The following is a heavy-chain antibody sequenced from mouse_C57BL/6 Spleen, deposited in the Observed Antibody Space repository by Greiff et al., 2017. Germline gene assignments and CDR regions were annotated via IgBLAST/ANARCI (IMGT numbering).Heavy chain of an antibody. Sequence: EVQLVESGGGLVKPGGSLKLSCAASGFTFSDYGMHWVRQAPEKGLEWVAYISSGSSTIYYADTVKGRFTISRDNAKNTLFLQMTSLRSEDTAMYYCARALYYGSLYYYAMDYWGQGTSVTVSS. CDR3: ARALYYGSLYYYAMDY. D-gene: IGHD1-1*01. CDR1: GFTFSDYG. J-gene: IGHJ4*01. CDR2: ISSGSSTI. V-gene: IGHV5-17*01.